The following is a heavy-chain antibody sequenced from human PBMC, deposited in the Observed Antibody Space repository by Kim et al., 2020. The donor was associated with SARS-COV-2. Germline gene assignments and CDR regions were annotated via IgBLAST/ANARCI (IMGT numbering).Heavy chain of an antibody. CDR1: GYTFTSYY. Sequence: ASVKVSCKASGYTFTSYYMHWVRQAPGQGLEWMGIINPSGGSTSHAQKFQGRVTMTRDTSTSTVYMELSSLRSEDTAVYYCARDLTDYVWGSYHWGWFDPWGQGTLVTVSS. V-gene: IGHV1-46*01. CDR2: INPSGGST. D-gene: IGHD3-16*01. J-gene: IGHJ5*02. CDR3: ARDLTDYVWGSYHWGWFDP.